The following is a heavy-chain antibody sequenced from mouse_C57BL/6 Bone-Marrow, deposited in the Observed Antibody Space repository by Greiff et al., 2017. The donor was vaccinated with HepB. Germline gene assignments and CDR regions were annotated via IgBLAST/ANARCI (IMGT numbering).Heavy chain of an antibody. Sequence: EVHLVESGGGLVKPGGSLKLSCAASGFTFSDYGMHWVRQAPEKGLEWVAYISSGSSTIYYADTVKGRFTISRDNAKNTLFLQMTSLRSEDTAMYYCARQRGLRRSWFAYWGQGTLVTVSA. J-gene: IGHJ3*01. CDR1: GFTFSDYG. D-gene: IGHD2-2*01. V-gene: IGHV5-17*01. CDR2: ISSGSSTI. CDR3: ARQRGLRRSWFAY.